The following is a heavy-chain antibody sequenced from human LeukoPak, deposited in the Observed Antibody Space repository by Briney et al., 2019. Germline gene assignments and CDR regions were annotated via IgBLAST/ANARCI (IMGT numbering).Heavy chain of an antibody. CDR1: GYTFTSYG. CDR3: ARGDTQVEYYYYMDV. CDR2: MNPNSGNT. J-gene: IGHJ6*03. V-gene: IGHV1-8*03. D-gene: IGHD1-1*01. Sequence: GASVKVSCKASGYTFTSYGISWVRQATGQGLEWMGWMNPNSGNTGYAQKFQGRVTITRNTSISTAYMELSSLRSEDTAVYYCARGDTQVEYYYYMDVWGKGTTVTVSS.